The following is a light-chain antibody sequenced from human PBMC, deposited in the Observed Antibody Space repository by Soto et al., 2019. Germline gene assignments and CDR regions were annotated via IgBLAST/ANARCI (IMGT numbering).Light chain of an antibody. V-gene: IGKV3-15*01. CDR3: QQYNNWPPS. Sequence: EIVMTQSPATLSVSPGERATLSCRASQSVSGNLAWYQQKPGQAPRLLIYGASTRATGIPARFSGSGSGTESTLTISSLQSEDFAVYHCQQYNNWPPSFGQGTKVEIK. CDR2: GAS. J-gene: IGKJ1*01. CDR1: QSVSGN.